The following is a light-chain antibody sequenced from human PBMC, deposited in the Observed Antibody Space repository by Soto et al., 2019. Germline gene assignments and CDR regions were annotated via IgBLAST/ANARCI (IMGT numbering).Light chain of an antibody. Sequence: DIQMTRSPSSLSASVEDRVTITCRASQSISSYLNWYQQKPGKAPKLLIYAASSLQSGVPSRFSGSGSGTDFTLTISSLQPEDFATYYCQQSYSTPITFGQGTRLEIK. CDR3: QQSYSTPIT. V-gene: IGKV1-39*01. CDR2: AAS. J-gene: IGKJ5*01. CDR1: QSISSY.